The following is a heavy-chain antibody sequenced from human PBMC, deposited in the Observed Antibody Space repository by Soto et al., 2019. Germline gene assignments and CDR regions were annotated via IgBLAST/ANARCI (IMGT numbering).Heavy chain of an antibody. J-gene: IGHJ5*02. V-gene: IGHV4-4*02. CDR3: ARDRPGYCSSTSCKVDHTSWFDP. D-gene: IGHD2-2*01. CDR2: IYHSGST. CDR1: GGSISSSNW. Sequence: QVQLQESGPGLVKPSGTLSLTCAVSGGSISSSNWWSWVRQPPGKGLEWIGEIYHSGSTNYNPSLKSRVTISVDKSKNQFSLKLSSVTAADTAVYYCARDRPGYCSSTSCKVDHTSWFDPWGQGTLVTVSS.